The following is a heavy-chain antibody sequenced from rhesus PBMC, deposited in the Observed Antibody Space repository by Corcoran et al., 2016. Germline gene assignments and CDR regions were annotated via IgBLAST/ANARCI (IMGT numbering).Heavy chain of an antibody. CDR2: VDPEDGEA. CDR1: GYTFTASY. J-gene: IGHJ2*01. CDR3: ATLYMGSGLSYWYFDL. D-gene: IGHD6S26*01. Sequence: EVQLVQSGAEVKKPGASVKITCKSSGYTFTASYLPRVRQAPGQGLEWMGRVDPEDGEAIHAQKFQDRVTITADTSTDTAYMELSSLRSEDTAVYYCATLYMGSGLSYWYFDLWGPGTPITISS. V-gene: IGHV1-111*02.